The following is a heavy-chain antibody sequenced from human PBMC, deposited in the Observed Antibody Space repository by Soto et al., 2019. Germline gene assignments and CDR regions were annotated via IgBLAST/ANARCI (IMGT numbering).Heavy chain of an antibody. J-gene: IGHJ1*01. CDR3: VRKLGGT. D-gene: IGHD1-26*01. Sequence: QMQLVESGGALVKPGESLRLSCVASGFTFSDHSMSWIRQAPGKGLEWVSYISGSGETISYADSVKGRFTISRDNAKNSLYLQMKSLRVEDTAVYYCVRKLGGTWGQGTLVTVSS. CDR2: ISGSGETI. V-gene: IGHV3-11*01. CDR1: GFTFSDHS.